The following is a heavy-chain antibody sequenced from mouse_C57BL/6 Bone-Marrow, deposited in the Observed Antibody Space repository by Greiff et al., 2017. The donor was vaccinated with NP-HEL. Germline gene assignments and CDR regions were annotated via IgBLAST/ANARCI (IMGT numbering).Heavy chain of an antibody. J-gene: IGHJ2*01. CDR3: ARGGTTVY. D-gene: IGHD1-1*01. Sequence: QVQLKQSGAELVRPGASVKLSCKASGYTFTDYYINWVKQRPGQGLEWIARIYPGSGNTYYNEKFKGKATLTAEKSSSTAYMQLSSLTSEDAAVYFCARGGTTVYWGQGTTLTVSS. CDR1: GYTFTDYY. CDR2: IYPGSGNT. V-gene: IGHV1-76*01.